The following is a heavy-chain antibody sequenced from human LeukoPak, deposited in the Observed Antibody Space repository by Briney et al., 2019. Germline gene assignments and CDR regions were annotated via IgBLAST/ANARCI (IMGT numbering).Heavy chain of an antibody. CDR1: GGSISSGSYY. Sequence: SETLSLTCTVSGGSISSGSYYWSWIRQPAGKGLEWIGRIYTSGSTNYNPSLKSRVTISVDTSKNQFSLKLSSVTAADTAVYYCARVAVAAREYFDYWGQGTLVTVSS. V-gene: IGHV4-61*02. CDR3: ARVAVAAREYFDY. CDR2: IYTSGST. D-gene: IGHD6-19*01. J-gene: IGHJ4*02.